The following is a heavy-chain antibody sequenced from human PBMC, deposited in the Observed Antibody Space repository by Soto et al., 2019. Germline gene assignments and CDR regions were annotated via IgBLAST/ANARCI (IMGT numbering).Heavy chain of an antibody. Sequence: ASVKVSCKASGYTFTVYYMHWVRQAPGQGLEWMGWINPKSGGTMYPQKFQGRVTMTWDTSTSTAYMELSSLRSEDTAVYYCARDFRENSSSWYYFDYWGQGTLVTVSS. D-gene: IGHD6-13*01. J-gene: IGHJ4*02. CDR3: ARDFRENSSSWYYFDY. V-gene: IGHV1-2*02. CDR2: INPKSGGT. CDR1: GYTFTVYY.